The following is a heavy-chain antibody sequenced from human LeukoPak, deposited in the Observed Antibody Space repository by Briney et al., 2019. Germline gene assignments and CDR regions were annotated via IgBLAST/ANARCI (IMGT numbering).Heavy chain of an antibody. V-gene: IGHV4-39*01. CDR3: ARPDQRGYSYGYSAFDI. D-gene: IGHD5-18*01. Sequence: PSETLSLTCTVSGGSITSGNYYWGWIRQPPGKGLEWIGSIYYSGSTYYNPSLKSRVTIFIDTSKNQFSLKLLSVTAADTAVYYCARPDQRGYSYGYSAFDIWGQGTMVTASS. CDR2: IYYSGST. CDR1: GGSITSGNYY. J-gene: IGHJ3*02.